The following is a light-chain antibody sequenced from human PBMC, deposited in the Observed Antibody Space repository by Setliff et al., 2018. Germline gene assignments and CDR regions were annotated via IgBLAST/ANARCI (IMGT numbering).Light chain of an antibody. CDR1: SSDIGAYNF. Sequence: QSALAQPPSASGSPGQSVTISCTGTSSDIGAYNFVSWYQHHPGKAPKLVVYEVTKRPSGVPDRFSGSKSGNTASLTVSGLQAEDEADYYCSSHAVSNPFYVFGTGTKVTVL. V-gene: IGLV2-8*01. J-gene: IGLJ1*01. CDR2: EVT. CDR3: SSHAVSNPFYV.